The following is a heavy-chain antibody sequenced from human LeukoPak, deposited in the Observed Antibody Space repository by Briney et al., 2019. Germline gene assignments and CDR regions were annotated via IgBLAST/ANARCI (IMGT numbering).Heavy chain of an antibody. Sequence: SETLSLTCAVSGGSISSSNWWSWVRQPPGKGLEWIGEIYHSGSTNYNPSLKSRATISVDKSKNQFSLKLSSVTAADTAVYYCTREPRDSYGSANYGFDYWGQGTLVTVSS. CDR3: TREPRDSYGSANYGFDY. J-gene: IGHJ4*02. D-gene: IGHD3-10*01. CDR2: IYHSGST. V-gene: IGHV4-4*02. CDR1: GGSISSSNW.